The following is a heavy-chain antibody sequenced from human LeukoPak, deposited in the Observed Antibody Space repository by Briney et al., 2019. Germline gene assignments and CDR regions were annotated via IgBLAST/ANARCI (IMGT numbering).Heavy chain of an antibody. CDR3: ARRGVPAARSYFDY. J-gene: IGHJ4*02. CDR1: GYTFTIYA. V-gene: IGHV1-3*01. CDR2: INAGNGNT. Sequence: SVKVSCKASGYTFTIYAMHWVRQAPGQRLEWMGWINAGNGNTKYSQKFQGRVTITRHTSASTAYMELGSLKSEDTAVYYCARRGVPAARSYFDYWGQGTLVTVSS. D-gene: IGHD2-2*01.